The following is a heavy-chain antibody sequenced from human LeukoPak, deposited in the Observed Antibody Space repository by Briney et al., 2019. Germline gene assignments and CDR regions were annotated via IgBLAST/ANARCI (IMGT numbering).Heavy chain of an antibody. CDR1: GFTFSNYA. CDR2: ISSSSSYI. D-gene: IGHD1/OR15-1a*01. J-gene: IGHJ3*02. CDR3: AATNWNKVFDI. Sequence: GGSLRLSCAASGFTFSNYAMSWVRQAPGKGLEWVSSISSSSSYIYYADSVKGRFTISRDNAKNSLYLQMNSLRAEDTAVYYCAATNWNKVFDIWGQGTMVTVSS. V-gene: IGHV3-21*01.